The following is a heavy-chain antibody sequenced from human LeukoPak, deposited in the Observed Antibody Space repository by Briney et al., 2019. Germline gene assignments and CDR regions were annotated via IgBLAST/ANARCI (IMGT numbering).Heavy chain of an antibody. CDR2: ISWNGGSI. Sequence: GRSLRLSCAASGFTFDDYAMHWVRQAPGKGLEWVSGISWNGGSIGYADSVKGRFTISRDNAKNSLYLQMNSLRAEDTALYYCAKEYYDSSGYYSAYYYGMDVWGQGTTVTVSS. D-gene: IGHD3-22*01. V-gene: IGHV3-9*01. CDR3: AKEYYDSSGYYSAYYYGMDV. CDR1: GFTFDDYA. J-gene: IGHJ6*02.